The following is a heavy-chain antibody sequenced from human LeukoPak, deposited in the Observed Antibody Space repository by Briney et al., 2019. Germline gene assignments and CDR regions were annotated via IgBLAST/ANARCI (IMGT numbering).Heavy chain of an antibody. D-gene: IGHD5-12*01. Sequence: SETLSLTCTVSGGSISSSSYYWGWIRQPPGKGLEWIGSIYYSGSTYYNPSLKSRVTISVDTSKNQFSLKLSSVTAADTAVYYCARDPRVATPDAFDIWGQGTMVTVSS. CDR1: GGSISSSSYY. CDR2: IYYSGST. CDR3: ARDPRVATPDAFDI. J-gene: IGHJ3*02. V-gene: IGHV4-39*02.